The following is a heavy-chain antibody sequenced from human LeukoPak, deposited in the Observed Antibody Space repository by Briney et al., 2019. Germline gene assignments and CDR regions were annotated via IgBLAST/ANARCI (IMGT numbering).Heavy chain of an antibody. Sequence: GGSLRLSCAASGFTFSNYWMNWFRQAPGKGLEWVANIDQNGTEANYVDSVEGRFTISRDNADNSLYLHMNSLRAEDTAVYYCPTDRDPRWQTRLDSWGQGTLVTVSS. CDR1: GFTFSNYW. CDR3: PTDRDPRWQTRLDS. V-gene: IGHV3-7*01. D-gene: IGHD2-15*01. CDR2: IDQNGTEA. J-gene: IGHJ4*02.